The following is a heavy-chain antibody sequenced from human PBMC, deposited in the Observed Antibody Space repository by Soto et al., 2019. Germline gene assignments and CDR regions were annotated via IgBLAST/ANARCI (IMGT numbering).Heavy chain of an antibody. CDR2: IYYSGST. D-gene: IGHD3-16*02. Sequence: QVQLQESGPGLVKPSETLSLTCTVSGGSISSYYWSWIRQPPGKGLEWIGYIYYSGSTNYNPSLKSRVTISVDTSKNQFSLKLSSVTAADTAVYYCARALGELSLNRYYYYYMDVWGKGTTVTVSS. CDR1: GGSISSYY. V-gene: IGHV4-59*01. J-gene: IGHJ6*03. CDR3: ARALGELSLNRYYYYYMDV.